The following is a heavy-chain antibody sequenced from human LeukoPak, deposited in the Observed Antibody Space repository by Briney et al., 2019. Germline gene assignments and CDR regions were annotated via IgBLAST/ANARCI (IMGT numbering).Heavy chain of an antibody. D-gene: IGHD5-12*01. J-gene: IGHJ4*02. CDR3: ARGPGYSTWPFDY. CDR2: INHSGST. CDR1: GGSFSGYY. V-gene: IGHV4-34*01. Sequence: PSETLSLTCAVYGGSFSGYYWSWIRQPPGKGLEWIGEINHSGSTNYNPSLKSRVTISVDTSKNQFSLKLSSVTAADTAVYYCARGPGYSTWPFDYWGQGTLVTVSS.